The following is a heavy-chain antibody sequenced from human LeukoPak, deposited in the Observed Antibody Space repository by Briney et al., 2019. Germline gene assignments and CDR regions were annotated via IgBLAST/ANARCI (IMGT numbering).Heavy chain of an antibody. J-gene: IGHJ3*02. D-gene: IGHD5-12*01. CDR2: ISSSSSYV. V-gene: IGHV3-21*01. CDR3: ARDVAFSAFDI. CDR1: GFTFSSYS. Sequence: GGSLRLSCAASGFTFSSYSMNWVRQAPGKGLEWVSSISSSSSYVYYADSVKGRFTISRDNAKNSLYLQMSSLRAEDTAVYYCARDVAFSAFDIWGQGTMVTVSS.